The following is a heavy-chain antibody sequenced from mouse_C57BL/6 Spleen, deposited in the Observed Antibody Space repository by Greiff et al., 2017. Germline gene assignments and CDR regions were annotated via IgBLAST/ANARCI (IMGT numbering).Heavy chain of an antibody. D-gene: IGHD1-1*01. CDR3: ARYEGSFFDY. CDR2: IRNKANGYTT. CDR1: GFTFTDYY. Sequence: EVKVVESGGGLVQPGGSLSLSCAASGFTFTDYYMSWVRQPPGKALEWLGFIRNKANGYTTEYSASVKGRFTISRDNSQSILYLQMNALRAEDSATYYCARYEGSFFDYWGQGTTLTVSS. J-gene: IGHJ2*01. V-gene: IGHV7-3*01.